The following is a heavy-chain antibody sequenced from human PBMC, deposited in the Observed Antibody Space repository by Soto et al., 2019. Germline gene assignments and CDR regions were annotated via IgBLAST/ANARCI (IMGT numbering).Heavy chain of an antibody. CDR1: GGSISSYY. CDR2: IYYSGST. J-gene: IGHJ5*02. V-gene: IGHV4-59*01. D-gene: IGHD3-3*01. CDR3: ARDGGGYDFWSGYYRWFDP. Sequence: SETLSLTCTVSGGSISSYYWSWIRQPPGKGLEWIGYIYYSGSTNYNPSLKSRVTISVDTSKNQFSLKLSSVTAADTAVYYCARDGGGYDFWSGYYRWFDPWGQGTLVTV.